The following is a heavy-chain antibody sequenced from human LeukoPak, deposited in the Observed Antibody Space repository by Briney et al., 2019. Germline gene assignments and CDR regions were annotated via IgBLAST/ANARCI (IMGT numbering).Heavy chain of an antibody. CDR1: GFTFSSHW. D-gene: IGHD3-10*01. J-gene: IGHJ3*02. CDR2: INIDGSST. V-gene: IGHV3-74*01. Sequence: GGSLRLSCAASGFTFSSHWMHWVRQDAGKGLVLVSRINIDGSSTGSADSVKGRFTISRDSAKNTLYLQMNSLRGEDTAVYYCARAYGSGTYGAFDIWGQGTKVTVSS. CDR3: ARAYGSGTYGAFDI.